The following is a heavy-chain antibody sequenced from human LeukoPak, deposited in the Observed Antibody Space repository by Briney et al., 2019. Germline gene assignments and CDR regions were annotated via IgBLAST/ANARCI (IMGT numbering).Heavy chain of an antibody. CDR2: INPNSGGT. CDR1: GYTFTGYY. J-gene: IGHJ6*02. V-gene: IGHV1-2*02. Sequence: ASVKVFCKASGYTFTGYYMHWVRQAPGQGLEWMGWINPNSGGTNYAQKFQGRVTMTRDTSISTAYMELSRLRSDDTAVYYCAREVPSPPYYYYGMDVWGQGTTVTVSS. CDR3: AREVPSPPYYYYGMDV.